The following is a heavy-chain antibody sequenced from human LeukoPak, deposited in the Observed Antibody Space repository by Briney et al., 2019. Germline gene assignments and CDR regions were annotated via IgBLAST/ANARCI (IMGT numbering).Heavy chain of an antibody. Sequence: GGSLRLSCAASGFTFNNDWMNWVRQAPGKGLEWVANIKQDGAEKYYVDSVKGRFTISRDNAKSSLYLQMNSLRAEDTAVYYCASPYCSSTSCSTLHDFWGQGALVTVSS. J-gene: IGHJ4*02. CDR3: ASPYCSSTSCSTLHDF. V-gene: IGHV3-7*01. CDR2: IKQDGAEK. D-gene: IGHD2-2*01. CDR1: GFTFNNDW.